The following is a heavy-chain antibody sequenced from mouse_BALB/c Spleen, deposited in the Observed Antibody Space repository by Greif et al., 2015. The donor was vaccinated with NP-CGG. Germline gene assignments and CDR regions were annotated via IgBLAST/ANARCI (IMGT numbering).Heavy chain of an antibody. J-gene: IGHJ4*01. CDR2: ISYSGST. D-gene: IGHD5-1*01. CDR1: GYSITTDYA. V-gene: IGHV3-2*02. Sequence: VQLKESGPGLVKPSQSLSLTCTVTGYSITTDYAWNWIRQFPGNILEWMGYISYSGSTNYNPSLKSRISLTRDTSKNQFFLQLNSVTTEDTATYYCARWGYLYTMDYWGQGTSVTVSS. CDR3: ARWGYLYTMDY.